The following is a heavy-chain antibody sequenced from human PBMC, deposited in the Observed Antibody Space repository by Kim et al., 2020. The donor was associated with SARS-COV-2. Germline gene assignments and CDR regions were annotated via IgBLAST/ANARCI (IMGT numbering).Heavy chain of an antibody. Sequence: SETLSLTCAVYGGSFSGYYWSWIRQPPGKGLEWIGEINHSGSTNYNPSLKSRVTISVDTSKNQFSLKLSSVTAADTAVYYCARGSITMVRGMPGFDYWGQGTLVTVSS. CDR2: INHSGST. J-gene: IGHJ4*02. CDR3: ARGSITMVRGMPGFDY. CDR1: GGSFSGYY. V-gene: IGHV4-34*01. D-gene: IGHD3-10*01.